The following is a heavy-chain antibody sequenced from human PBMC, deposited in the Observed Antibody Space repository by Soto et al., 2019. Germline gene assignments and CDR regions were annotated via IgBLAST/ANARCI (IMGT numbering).Heavy chain of an antibody. Sequence: SGATLVNPTQTLTLTCNFSGFSLSTGGVGVAWVRQPPGKALAWLTLIYWNGETRTSPSLENRLTVTKHASKNQVALTMTNMDPVDTATYYCGILLPFADYNLDYWGQGSRVTVSS. CDR1: GFSLSTGGVG. D-gene: IGHD1-20*01. CDR2: IYWNGET. V-gene: IGHV2-5*01. J-gene: IGHJ4*02. CDR3: GILLPFADYNLDY.